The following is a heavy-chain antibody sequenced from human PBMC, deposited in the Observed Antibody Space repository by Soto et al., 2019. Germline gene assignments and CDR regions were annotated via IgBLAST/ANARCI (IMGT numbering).Heavy chain of an antibody. V-gene: IGHV3-74*01. J-gene: IGHJ5*02. CDR2: ISNDGSST. D-gene: IGHD3-22*01. CDR1: GFTLNSFF. Sequence: GGSLRLSCAASGFTLNSFFMHWVRQAPGKGLMWVSRISNDGSSTTYADSVKGRFTISRDNARNTLYLQLNSLRADDTAVYFGVRGQDSRGYSVXNLWGQGAQVTVSS. CDR3: VRGQDSRGYSVXNL.